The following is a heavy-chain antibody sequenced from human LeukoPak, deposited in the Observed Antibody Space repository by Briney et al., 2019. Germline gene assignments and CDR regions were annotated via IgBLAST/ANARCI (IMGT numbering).Heavy chain of an antibody. CDR1: GFTFSSYA. CDR2: ISYDGSNK. Sequence: GGSLRLSCAASGFTFSSYAMHWVRQAPGKGLEWVAVISYDGSNKYYADSVKGRFTISRDNSKNTLYLQMNSLRAEDTAVYYCARVNLVIGYYYYGMDVWGQGTTVTVSS. CDR3: ARVNLVIGYYYYGMDV. J-gene: IGHJ6*02. D-gene: IGHD3-22*01. V-gene: IGHV3-30*04.